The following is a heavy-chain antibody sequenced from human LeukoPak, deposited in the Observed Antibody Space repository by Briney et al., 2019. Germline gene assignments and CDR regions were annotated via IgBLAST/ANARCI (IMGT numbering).Heavy chain of an antibody. CDR1: GYTFTSYY. V-gene: IGHV1-46*01. CDR2: INPSGGST. Sequence: ASVKVSCKASGYTFTSYYMHWVRQAPGQGLEWMGIINPSGGSTSYAQKFQGRVTMTRDTSTSTVYMELSSLRSEDTAVYYCARELAYCGGDCYELGYWGQGTLVTVSS. CDR3: ARELAYCGGDCYELGY. D-gene: IGHD2-21*02. J-gene: IGHJ4*02.